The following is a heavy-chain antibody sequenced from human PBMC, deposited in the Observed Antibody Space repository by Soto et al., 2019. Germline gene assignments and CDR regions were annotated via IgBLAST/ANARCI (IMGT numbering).Heavy chain of an antibody. V-gene: IGHV3-23*01. D-gene: IGHD3-10*01. Sequence: GGSLRLSCAASGFTFSSYAMSWVRQAPGKGLEWVSAISGSGGSTYYAESVKGRFTISRDNSKNTLYLKMNSLRAEDTAVYYCAKDLLRYYYGSGSSYNWFDPWGQGTLVTVSS. CDR2: ISGSGGST. J-gene: IGHJ5*02. CDR1: GFTFSSYA. CDR3: AKDLLRYYYGSGSSYNWFDP.